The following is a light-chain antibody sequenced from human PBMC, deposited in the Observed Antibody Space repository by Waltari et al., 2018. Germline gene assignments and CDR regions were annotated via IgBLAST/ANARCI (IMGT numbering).Light chain of an antibody. CDR1: QTISNS. CDR2: GTS. V-gene: IGKV1-39*01. CDR3: QQTYTTPPYT. Sequence: DIQMTQSPSSLSASVGDRVTITCRASQTISNSLNWYQHKPGKAPNLLIYGTSSLNSGVSSRFTGSGSGTDFTLTISNLQHEDFATYYCQQTYTTPPYTFVQGTKLELK. J-gene: IGKJ2*01.